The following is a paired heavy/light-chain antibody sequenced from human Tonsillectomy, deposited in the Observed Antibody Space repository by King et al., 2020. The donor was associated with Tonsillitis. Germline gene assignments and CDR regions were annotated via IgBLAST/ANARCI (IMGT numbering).Light chain of an antibody. CDR1: SSNIGSND. Sequence: QSVLTQPPSASGTPGQRVTISCSGSSSNIGSNDVYWYQQLPGTAPKLLIYRNNQRPSGVPDRFSGSKSGTSASLAISGLRSEDEADYYCVAWDDSLSGWVFGGGTKLTVL. CDR2: RNN. V-gene: IGLV1-47*01. J-gene: IGLJ3*02. CDR3: VAWDDSLSGWV.
Heavy chain of an antibody. V-gene: IGHV3-33*05. CDR3: ARAVCGGDCYSGDFYFDY. CDR1: GFTFSSYG. Sequence: QVQLVESGGGVVQPGRSLRLSCAASGFTFSSYGMHWVRQAPGKGLEWVAFISSDGTKIHYVDSLKGRFTISRDNSKNTLYLQMNSLRAEDTAVYYCARAVCGGDCYSGDFYFDYWGQGTLVTVSS. CDR2: ISSDGTKI. D-gene: IGHD2-21*02. J-gene: IGHJ4*02.